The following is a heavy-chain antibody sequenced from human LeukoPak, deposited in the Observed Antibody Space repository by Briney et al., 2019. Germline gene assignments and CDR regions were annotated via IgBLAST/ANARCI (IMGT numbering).Heavy chain of an antibody. J-gene: IGHJ4*02. D-gene: IGHD3-10*01. V-gene: IGHV4-39*01. CDR1: GGSISSSTYY. Sequence: PSETLSLTCTVSGGSISSSTYYWGWIRQPPGKGLEWIGSIYYSGSTYYNPSLKSRVTISVDTSKNQFSLKLSSVTAADTAVYYCARRTPFNGSGTYEYYFDYWGQGTLVTVSS. CDR3: ARRTPFNGSGTYEYYFDY. CDR2: IYYSGST.